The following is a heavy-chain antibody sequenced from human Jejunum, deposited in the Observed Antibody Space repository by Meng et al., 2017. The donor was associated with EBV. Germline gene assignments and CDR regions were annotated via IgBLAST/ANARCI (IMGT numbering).Heavy chain of an antibody. D-gene: IGHD5-24*01. V-gene: IGHV4-4*02. J-gene: IGHJ4*02. Sequence: QVQLQESGPGLVTPSGTLSLTCAVSGASIPGTNWWSWVRQPPGKGLEWIAEIWHGGNTNYNPALKSRVTISVDKSNNQFSLKLASVTAADTAVYFCARGNAYNVPSFDYWGQGTLVTVSS. CDR2: IWHGGNT. CDR1: GASIPGTNW. CDR3: ARGNAYNVPSFDY.